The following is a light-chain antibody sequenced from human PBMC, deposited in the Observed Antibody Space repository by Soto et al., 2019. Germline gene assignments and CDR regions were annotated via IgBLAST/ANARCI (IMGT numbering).Light chain of an antibody. Sequence: EIVSTQSPGTLSLPPGERATLSCRASQSVSNDYLAWYQQKPGQAPRLLIYGASSRATDIPDRFSGRGSGTDFTLSVASLEPEDFAVYYCQQYGSSPQTFGQGTTVEIK. CDR2: GAS. CDR1: QSVSNDY. CDR3: QQYGSSPQT. V-gene: IGKV3-20*01. J-gene: IGKJ1*01.